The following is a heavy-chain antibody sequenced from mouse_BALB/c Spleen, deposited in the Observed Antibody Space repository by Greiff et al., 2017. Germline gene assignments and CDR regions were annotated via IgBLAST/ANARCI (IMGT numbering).Heavy chain of an antibody. CDR3: ARSAVVAPGAMDY. Sequence: EVQVVESGPELVKPGASVKMSCKASGYTFTSYVMHWVKQKPGQGLEWIGYINPYNDGTKYNEKFKGKATLTSDKSSSTAYMELSSLTSEDSAVYYCARSAVVAPGAMDYWGQGTSVTVSS. V-gene: IGHV1-14*01. CDR1: GYTFTSYV. J-gene: IGHJ4*01. CDR2: INPYNDGT. D-gene: IGHD1-1*01.